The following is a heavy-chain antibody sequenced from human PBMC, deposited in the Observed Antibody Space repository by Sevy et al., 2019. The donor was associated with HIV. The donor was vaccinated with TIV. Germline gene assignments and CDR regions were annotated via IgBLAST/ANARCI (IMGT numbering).Heavy chain of an antibody. CDR3: VKERVGYISSWYYFDY. V-gene: IGHV3-23*01. CDR1: GFTVNTYA. J-gene: IGHJ4*02. Sequence: GGSLRLSCAVSGFTVNTYAMSWVRQAPGKGLEWVAVINNSGGSTDYADSVRGRFSSSRDNPNVYLEMNSLRVEDTAVDYCVKERVGYISSWYYFDYWGQGTLVTVSS. D-gene: IGHD6-13*01. CDR2: INNSGGST.